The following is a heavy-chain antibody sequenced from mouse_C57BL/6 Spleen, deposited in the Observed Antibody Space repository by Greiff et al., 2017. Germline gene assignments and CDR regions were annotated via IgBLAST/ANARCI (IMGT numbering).Heavy chain of an antibody. CDR2: IDPETGGT. J-gene: IGHJ1*03. D-gene: IGHD2-1*01. V-gene: IGHV1-15*01. Sequence: VQLQQSGAELVRPGASVTLSCKASGYTFTDYEMHWVKQTPVHGLEWIGAIDPETGGTAYNQKFKGKAILTADKSSSTAYMELRSLTSEDSAVYYCTRSMGDYGNYLGYFDVWGTGTTVTVSS. CDR3: TRSMGDYGNYLGYFDV. CDR1: GYTFTDYE.